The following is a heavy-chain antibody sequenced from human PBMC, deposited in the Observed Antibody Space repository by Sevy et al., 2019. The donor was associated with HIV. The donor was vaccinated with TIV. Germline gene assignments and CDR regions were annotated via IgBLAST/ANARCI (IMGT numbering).Heavy chain of an antibody. CDR1: GFTFSSYT. Sequence: GGSLRLSCAASGFTFSSYTMFWIRQAPGKGLEWMASISYDGNNKYYADSVKGRFTISRDNSKNTLYVQMNSLRPEDTALYYCASSMIRGVGDYWGQGTLVTVSS. CDR3: ASSMIRGVGDY. D-gene: IGHD3-10*01. J-gene: IGHJ4*02. V-gene: IGHV3-30-3*01. CDR2: ISYDGNNK.